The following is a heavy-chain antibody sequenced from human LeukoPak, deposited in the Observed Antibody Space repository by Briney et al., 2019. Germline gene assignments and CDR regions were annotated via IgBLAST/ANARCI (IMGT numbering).Heavy chain of an antibody. CDR1: GGXFSGYY. CDR2: INHSGST. J-gene: IGHJ4*02. CDR3: ARGSDAYCSSTSCSYFDY. Sequence: PSETLSLTCVVYGGXFSGYYCSWIRQPPGKGLEWIGEINHSGSTNYNPSLKNRVTISVDTSKNQFSLNLSSVTAADTAVYYCARGSDAYCSSTSCSYFDYWGQGTLVTVSS. D-gene: IGHD2-2*01. V-gene: IGHV4-34*01.